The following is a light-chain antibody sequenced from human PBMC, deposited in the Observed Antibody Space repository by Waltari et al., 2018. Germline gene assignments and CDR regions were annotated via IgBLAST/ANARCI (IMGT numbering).Light chain of an antibody. Sequence: VMTQSPVSLSVTLGQAASISCKSSQSLVPVDGNNYLNWFHQRPCQSPRRLIYWVFNRDAGVPDRFSGSGSGTDFTLRISRVEAEDVGVYYCMQGTRWPYTFGQGTQLDIK. J-gene: IGKJ2*01. CDR2: WVF. CDR3: MQGTRWPYT. V-gene: IGKV2-30*02. CDR1: QSLVPVDGNNY.